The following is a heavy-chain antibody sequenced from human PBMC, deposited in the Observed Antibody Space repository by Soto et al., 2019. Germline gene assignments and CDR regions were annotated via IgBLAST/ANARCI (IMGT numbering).Heavy chain of an antibody. CDR1: GFTFSNYW. D-gene: IGHD3-16*01. Sequence: EVQLVESGGGLVHPGGSLRLSCAASGFTFSNYWMLWVRQVPGKGLVFVSRINTDGSGTTYADFVKGRFTISRDNAKDTLYLLMNSLRAEDTDVYYGARDRWGELPAWGQGTMVTVSS. V-gene: IGHV3-74*01. CDR3: ARDRWGELPA. CDR2: INTDGSGT. J-gene: IGHJ3*01.